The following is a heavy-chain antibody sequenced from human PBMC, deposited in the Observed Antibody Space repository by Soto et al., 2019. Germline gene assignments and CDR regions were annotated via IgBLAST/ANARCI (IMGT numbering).Heavy chain of an antibody. J-gene: IGHJ4*02. CDR2: IYYSGST. CDR3: ASSYDILTGYYEIDY. Sequence: QVQLQESGPGLVKPSQTLSLTCTVSGGSISSGDYYWSWIRQPPGKGLEWIGYIYYSGSTYYNPSLKSRVTLSVDTSKHQFSLKLSSVTAADTAVYYCASSYDILTGYYEIDYWGQGTLVTVSS. V-gene: IGHV4-30-4*01. D-gene: IGHD3-9*01. CDR1: GGSISSGDYY.